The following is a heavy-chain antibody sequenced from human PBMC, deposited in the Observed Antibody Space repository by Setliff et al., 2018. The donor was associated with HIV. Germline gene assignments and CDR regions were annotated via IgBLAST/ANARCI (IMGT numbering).Heavy chain of an antibody. Sequence: GGSLRLSCAASGFIFSSYAMHWVRQAPGKGLEWVAVMSYDGNNKYYADSVKGRFTISRDNSKNTLYLQMNSLRAEDTAVYYCARKGDWGQGTLVTVSS. CDR1: GFIFSSYA. J-gene: IGHJ4*02. V-gene: IGHV3-30*01. CDR3: ARKGD. CDR2: MSYDGNNK.